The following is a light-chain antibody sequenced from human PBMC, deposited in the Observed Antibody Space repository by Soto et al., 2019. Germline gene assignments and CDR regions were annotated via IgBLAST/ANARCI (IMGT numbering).Light chain of an antibody. V-gene: IGKV1-33*01. Sequence: EDRVTITCQASQDISNYLNWYQQKPGKAPKLLIYDASNLETGVPSRFSGSGSGTDFTFTIIIFQAEDGTRYCSQVSAFLLITFCQ. CDR2: DAS. CDR1: QDISNY. CDR3: QVSAFLLIT. J-gene: IGKJ5*01.